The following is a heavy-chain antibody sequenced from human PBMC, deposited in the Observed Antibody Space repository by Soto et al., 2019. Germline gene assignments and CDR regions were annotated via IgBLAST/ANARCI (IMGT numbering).Heavy chain of an antibody. Sequence: GESLKISCKGSGYSFTSYWIGWVRQLPGKGLEWMRIMYPGESDTRYSPTCQGQITTSADKSISTAYLQWSSLKASDTTMYYCAGGSGIVATPYNWFVPWGQVTLVTVSS. CDR3: AGGSGIVATPYNWFVP. D-gene: IGHD3-10*01. V-gene: IGHV5-51*01. CDR1: GYSFTSYW. CDR2: MYPGESDT. J-gene: IGHJ5*02.